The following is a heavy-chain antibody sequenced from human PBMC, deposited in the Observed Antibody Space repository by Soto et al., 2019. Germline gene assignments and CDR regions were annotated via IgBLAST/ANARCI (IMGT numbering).Heavy chain of an antibody. CDR2: ISAYNGNT. D-gene: IGHD3-9*01. V-gene: IGHV1-18*01. J-gene: IGHJ3*02. Sequence: ASVKVSCKASGYTFTSYGISWVRQAPGQGLEWMGWISAYNGNTNYAQKLQGRVTMTTDTSTSTAYMELRSLRSDDTAVYYCARDLSDILTGYYTPDAFDIWGQGTMVT. CDR3: ARDLSDILTGYYTPDAFDI. CDR1: GYTFTSYG.